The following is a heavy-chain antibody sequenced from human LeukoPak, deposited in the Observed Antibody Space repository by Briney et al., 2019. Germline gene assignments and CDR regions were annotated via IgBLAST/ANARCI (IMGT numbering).Heavy chain of an antibody. D-gene: IGHD6-19*01. V-gene: IGHV1-69*04. Sequence: SVKVSCKASGGTFSSYAISWVRQAPGQGLEWMGRIIPIFGIANYAQKFQGRVTITADKSTSTAYMELSNLRSEDTAVYYCARGPRIAVADYYYYGMDVWGQGTTVTVSS. CDR3: ARGPRIAVADYYYYGMDV. CDR2: IIPIFGIA. J-gene: IGHJ6*02. CDR1: GGTFSSYA.